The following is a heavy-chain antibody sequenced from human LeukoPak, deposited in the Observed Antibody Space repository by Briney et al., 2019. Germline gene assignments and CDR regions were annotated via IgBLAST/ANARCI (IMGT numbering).Heavy chain of an antibody. Sequence: SETLSLTCTVSGGSISSYYWSWIRQPAGKGLEWIGRIYTSGSTNYNPSLKSRVTISVDRSKNQFSLKLSSVTAADTAVYYCARVLPGIAAGPYYYYMDVWGKGTTVTVSS. J-gene: IGHJ6*03. CDR3: ARVLPGIAAGPYYYYMDV. V-gene: IGHV4-4*07. CDR2: IYTSGST. D-gene: IGHD6-13*01. CDR1: GGSISSYY.